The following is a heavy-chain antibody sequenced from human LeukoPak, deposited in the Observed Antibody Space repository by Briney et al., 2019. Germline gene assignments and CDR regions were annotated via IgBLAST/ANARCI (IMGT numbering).Heavy chain of an antibody. CDR3: ARGLPSSGFDY. CDR1: GFTFSDNY. Sequence: GGSLRLSCAASGFTFSDNYMTWVRQAPGKGLEWVSSISSSSSYIYYADSVKGRFTISRDNAKNSLYLQMNSLRAEDTAVYYCARGLPSSGFDYWGQGTLVTVSS. V-gene: IGHV3-21*01. J-gene: IGHJ4*02. CDR2: ISSSSSYI. D-gene: IGHD3-10*01.